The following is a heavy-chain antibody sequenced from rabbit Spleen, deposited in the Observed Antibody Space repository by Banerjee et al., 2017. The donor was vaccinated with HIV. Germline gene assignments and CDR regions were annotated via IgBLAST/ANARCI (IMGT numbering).Heavy chain of an antibody. CDR3: ARDTGSSFSSYGMDL. Sequence: QEQLVESGGGLVKPEGSLKLSCTASGFSFSNKAVMCWVRQAPGKGLEWIACIYTGSSGFTYFASWAKGRFTCSKTSSTTVTLQMTSLTAADTATYFCARDTGSSFSSYGMDLWGPGTLVTVS. V-gene: IGHV1S45*01. CDR1: GFSFSNKAV. J-gene: IGHJ6*01. CDR2: IYTGSSGFT. D-gene: IGHD8-1*01.